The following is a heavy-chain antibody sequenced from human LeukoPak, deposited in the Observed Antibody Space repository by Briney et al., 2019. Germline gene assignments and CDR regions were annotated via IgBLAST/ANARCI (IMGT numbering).Heavy chain of an antibody. CDR2: ISSSGSTI. D-gene: IGHD3-10*01. Sequence: PGGSLRLSCAASGFTFSDYYMSWIRQAPGKGLEWVSYISSSGSTIYYADSVKGRFTISRDNAKNSLYLQMYSLRAEDTAVYYCASGNYYGSGSYYGVGAYFDYWGQGTLVTVSS. CDR1: GFTFSDYY. V-gene: IGHV3-11*01. CDR3: ASGNYYGSGSYYGVGAYFDY. J-gene: IGHJ4*02.